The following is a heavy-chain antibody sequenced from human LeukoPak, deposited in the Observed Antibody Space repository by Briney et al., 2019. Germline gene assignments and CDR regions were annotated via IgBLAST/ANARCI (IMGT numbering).Heavy chain of an antibody. J-gene: IGHJ5*02. Sequence: PSQTLSLTCTVSGGSISSGDYYWSWIRQPPGKGLEWVVYIYYSGSTYSNPSLQSRVTISVNTSKNQFSLMLSPVTAADTAVYYGASQIPGFWGEPGWFDPWGQGTLVTVSS. D-gene: IGHD3-16*01. V-gene: IGHV4-30-4*08. CDR2: IYYSGST. CDR1: GGSISSGDYY. CDR3: ASQIPGFWGEPGWFDP.